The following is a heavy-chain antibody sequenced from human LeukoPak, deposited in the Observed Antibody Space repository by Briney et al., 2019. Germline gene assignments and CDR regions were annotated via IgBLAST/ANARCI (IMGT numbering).Heavy chain of an antibody. CDR2: INSDGSST. J-gene: IGHJ4*02. Sequence: PGGSLRLSCAASGFTFSSYWMHWVRQAPGKGLVWVSRINSDGSSTSYADSVKGRFTISRDNAKNTLYLQMNSLRAEDTAVYYCAKPNCYKTICRTWSPSFFDSWGQGMLVAVSS. CDR1: GFTFSSYW. CDR3: AKPNCYKTICRTWSPSFFDS. V-gene: IGHV3-74*01. D-gene: IGHD2/OR15-2a*01.